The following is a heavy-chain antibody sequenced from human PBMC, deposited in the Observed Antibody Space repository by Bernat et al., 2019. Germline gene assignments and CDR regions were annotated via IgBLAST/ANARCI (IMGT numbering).Heavy chain of an antibody. CDR1: GGSISSGSYY. J-gene: IGHJ3*02. Sequence: QVQLQESGPGLVKPSQTLSLTCTVSGGSISSGSYYWSWIRQPAGKGLEWIGRIYTSGSTNYNPSLKSRVTISVDTSKNQFSLRLSSVTAADTAVYYCARDRAMYYYDSSGYSNDAFDIWGQGTTVTVSS. CDR3: ARDRAMYYYDSSGYSNDAFDI. V-gene: IGHV4-61*02. CDR2: IYTSGST. D-gene: IGHD3-22*01.